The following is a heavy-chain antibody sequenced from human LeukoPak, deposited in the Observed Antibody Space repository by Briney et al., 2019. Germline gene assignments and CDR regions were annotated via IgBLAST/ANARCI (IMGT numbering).Heavy chain of an antibody. CDR1: GGFISSYF. CDR3: ARDRNTNWFDP. J-gene: IGHJ5*02. Sequence: SETLSLTCTVSGGFISSYFWNWIRQPAGKGLEWIGRIHSGGSTNYNPSLKSRVSMSVDKSKNQISLKMTSLTAADTAVYYCARDRNTNWFDPWGQGTLVTVSS. CDR2: IHSGGST. V-gene: IGHV4-4*07.